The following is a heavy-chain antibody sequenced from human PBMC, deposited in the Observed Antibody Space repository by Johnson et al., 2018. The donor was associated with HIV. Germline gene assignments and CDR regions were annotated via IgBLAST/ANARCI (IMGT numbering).Heavy chain of an antibody. D-gene: IGHD2-21*01. CDR2: ISYDGSNK. V-gene: IGHV3-30*04. Sequence: QVLLVESGGGVVQPGRSLRLSCAASGFTFSSYAMHWVRQAPGQGLEWVAVISYDGSNKYYADSVKGRCTISRDNSKNTLYLQMNSLRAEDTAVYYCAKDVMVIAKHDAFDIWGQGTMVTVSS. CDR1: GFTFSSYA. CDR3: AKDVMVIAKHDAFDI. J-gene: IGHJ3*02.